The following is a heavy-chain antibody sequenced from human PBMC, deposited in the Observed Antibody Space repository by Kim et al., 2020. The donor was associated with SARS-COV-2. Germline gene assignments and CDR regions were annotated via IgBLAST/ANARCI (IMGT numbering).Heavy chain of an antibody. V-gene: IGHV3-20*01. CDR1: GFTFDDYG. J-gene: IGHJ4*02. Sequence: GGSLRLSCAASGFTFDDYGMSWVRQAPGKGLEWVSGINRNSDSTGYADSVKGRFTISRDNAKNSLFLQMNSSRAEDTALYHCVRGYGGWPFDLWGQGTLVTVSS. D-gene: IGHD3-16*01. CDR2: INRNSDST. CDR3: VRGYGGWPFDL.